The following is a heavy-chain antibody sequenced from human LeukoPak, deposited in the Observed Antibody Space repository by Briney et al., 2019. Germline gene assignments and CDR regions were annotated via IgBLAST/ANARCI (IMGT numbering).Heavy chain of an antibody. CDR2: INHSGST. CDR3: ARGRGYYHTYYYYGMDV. J-gene: IGHJ6*02. V-gene: IGHV4-34*01. D-gene: IGHD3-22*01. CDR1: GGSFSGYY. Sequence: SETLSLTCAVYGGSFSGYYWSWIRQPPGRGLEWIGEINHSGSTNYNPSLKSRVTISVDTSKNQFSLKLSSVTAADTAVYYCARGRGYYHTYYYYGMDVWGQGTTVTVSS.